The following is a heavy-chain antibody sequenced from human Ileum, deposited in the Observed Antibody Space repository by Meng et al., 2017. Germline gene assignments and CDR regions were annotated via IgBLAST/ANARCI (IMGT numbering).Heavy chain of an antibody. CDR3: ARRARYDGSAYYPAFDY. CDR1: GGSISTYNW. J-gene: IGHJ4*02. CDR2: IHHDGST. Sequence: QGQQWQPCPGMVTPSGALPLPWAVSGGSISTYNWWGWVRQPPGKGLAWIGEIHHDGSTNYSPSLKSRGTISIDNAKSLFSLELRSVTAADTAVYYCARRARYDGSAYYPAFDYWGQGTLVTVSS. V-gene: IGHV4-4*02. D-gene: IGHD3-22*01.